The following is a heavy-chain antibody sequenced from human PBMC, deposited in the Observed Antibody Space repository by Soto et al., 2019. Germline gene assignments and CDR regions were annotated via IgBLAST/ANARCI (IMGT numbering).Heavy chain of an antibody. Sequence: QVQLVQSGAEVKKPGSSVKVSCKASGGTFSSYTISWVRQAPGQGLEWMGRIIPILGIANYAQKFQGRVTITADKSTSTAYMELSSLRSEDTAVYYCARVVVAADYYYYYMDVWGKGTTVTVSS. J-gene: IGHJ6*03. CDR1: GGTFSSYT. V-gene: IGHV1-69*02. D-gene: IGHD2-15*01. CDR3: ARVVVAADYYYYYMDV. CDR2: IIPILGIA.